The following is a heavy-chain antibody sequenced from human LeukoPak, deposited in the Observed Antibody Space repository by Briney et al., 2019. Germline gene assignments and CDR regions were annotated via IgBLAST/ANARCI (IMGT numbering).Heavy chain of an antibody. CDR1: GGSVSSSY. CDR3: ARAPLYSGGSGWSIYYFYAMDV. CDR2: IDNSGST. Sequence: SETLSLTCTVSGGSVSSSYWSWVRQPPGKGLEWIGYIDNSGSTNYNPSLKSRVTISLDTPKSQFSLKLSSVTAADTAVYYCARAPLYSGGSGWSIYYFYAMDVWGQGTTVTVSS. D-gene: IGHD6-19*01. J-gene: IGHJ6*02. V-gene: IGHV4-59*02.